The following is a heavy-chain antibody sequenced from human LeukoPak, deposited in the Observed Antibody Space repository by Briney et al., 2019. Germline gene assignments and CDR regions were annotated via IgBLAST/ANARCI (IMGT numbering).Heavy chain of an antibody. CDR1: GGSISSYY. V-gene: IGHV4-4*07. J-gene: IGHJ5*02. CDR3: ARDRGDNRKYSIWAYLDP. D-gene: IGHD1-14*01. CDR2: IYTSGST. Sequence: PSETLSLTCTVSGGSISSYYWSWIRQPAGKGLEWIGRIYTSGSTNYHPSLKSRVTMSVDTSKNQFSLKLSSVTAADTAVYYCARDRGDNRKYSIWAYLDPWGQGTPVTVSS.